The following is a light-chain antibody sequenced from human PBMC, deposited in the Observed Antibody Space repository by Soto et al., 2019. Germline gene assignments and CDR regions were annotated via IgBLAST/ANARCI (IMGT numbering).Light chain of an antibody. CDR3: QQYYTTPPT. CDR1: RNVLYSSAISSKNY. Sequence: DIVMTQSPDSLSVSLGERATINCKSSRNVLYSSAISSKNYLAWYQQKAGQPPRLLLYWASTRQSGVPDRFSGSGSGTDFTLTISSLQAEDVAVYYCQQYYTTPPTFGPGTRVEVK. J-gene: IGKJ3*01. V-gene: IGKV4-1*01. CDR2: WAS.